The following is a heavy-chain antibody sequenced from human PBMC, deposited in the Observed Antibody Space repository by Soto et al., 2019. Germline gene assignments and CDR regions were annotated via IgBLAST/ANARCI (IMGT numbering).Heavy chain of an antibody. CDR3: VRDDGSSGCCEAFDI. D-gene: IGHD6-25*01. CDR2: INWNGGST. J-gene: IGHJ3*02. CDR1: GNYY. Sequence: GNYYWTWVRQAPGKGLEWDSGINWNGGSTGYADSVKGRFTISRDNAQHSLYLQVNSRRAQETGWYYCVRDDGSSGCCEAFDIWGQGTMVTVPS. V-gene: IGHV3-20*03.